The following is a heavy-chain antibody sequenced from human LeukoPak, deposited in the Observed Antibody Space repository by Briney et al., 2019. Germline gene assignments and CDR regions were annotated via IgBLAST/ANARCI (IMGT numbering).Heavy chain of an antibody. J-gene: IGHJ3*02. V-gene: IGHV1-69*05. CDR2: IIPIFGTA. CDR1: GGTFSSYA. Sequence: GSSVKVSCKASGGTFSSYAISWVRQAPGQGLEWMGRIIPIFGTANYAQKFQGRVTVTTDESTSTAYMELSSLRSEDTAVYYCARDRGPYCSGGSCLDAFDIWGQGTMVTVSS. CDR3: ARDRGPYCSGGSCLDAFDI. D-gene: IGHD2-15*01.